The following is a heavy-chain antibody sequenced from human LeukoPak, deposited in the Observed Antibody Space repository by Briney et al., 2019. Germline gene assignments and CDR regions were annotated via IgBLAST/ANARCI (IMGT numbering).Heavy chain of an antibody. CDR2: ISSSGGST. CDR1: GFTFSIYA. V-gene: IGHV3-23*01. J-gene: IGHJ4*02. CDR3: AKRDLGY. Sequence: GGSLRLSCAASGFTFSIYAMSWVRQAPGKGLEWVSTISSSGGSTYYADSVKGRFTISRDNSKNTLFLQMNSLRVEDTAVYYCAKRDLGYWGQGTLVTVSS.